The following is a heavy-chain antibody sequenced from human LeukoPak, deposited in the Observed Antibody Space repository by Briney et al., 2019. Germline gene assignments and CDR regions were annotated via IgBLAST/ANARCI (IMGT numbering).Heavy chain of an antibody. D-gene: IGHD6-13*01. J-gene: IGHJ1*01. CDR3: ARDGTPRGGSTWYYFQH. V-gene: IGHV6-1*01. CDR2: TYYRSQWYY. Sequence: SQTLSLTCAISGDSVSSNTAAWHWIRQSPSRGLEWLGRTYYRSQWYYDYAVSVKSRITLSPDTSKNQFSLQLNSVTPEDTAVYYCARDGTPRGGSTWYYFQHWGQGTLVTVSS. CDR1: GDSVSSNTAA.